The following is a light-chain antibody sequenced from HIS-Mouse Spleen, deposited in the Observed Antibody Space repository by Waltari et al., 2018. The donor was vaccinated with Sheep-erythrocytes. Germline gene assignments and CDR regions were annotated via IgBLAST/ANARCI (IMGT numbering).Light chain of an antibody. Sequence: QSALTQPASVSGSPGQSITISCTGTSSDVGMYNLVSWYQQHPGEAPKLMIYEGSKRPSGVSNRFSGSKSGNTASLTISGLQAEDEADYYCCSYAGSSTWVFGGGTKLTVL. CDR3: CSYAGSSTWV. CDR2: EGS. V-gene: IGLV2-23*01. CDR1: SSDVGMYNL. J-gene: IGLJ3*02.